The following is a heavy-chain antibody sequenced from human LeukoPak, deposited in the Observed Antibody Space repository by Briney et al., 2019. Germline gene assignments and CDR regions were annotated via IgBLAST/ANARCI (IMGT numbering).Heavy chain of an antibody. D-gene: IGHD3-22*01. CDR2: IIPILGIA. CDR1: GGTFSSYT. Sequence: SSVKVSCKASGGTFSSYTISWVRQAPGQGLEWMGRIIPILGIANYAQKFQGRVTITADKSTSTAYMELSSLRSEDTAVYYCARDPYDSSGYIFDYWGQGTLVTVSS. V-gene: IGHV1-69*04. J-gene: IGHJ4*02. CDR3: ARDPYDSSGYIFDY.